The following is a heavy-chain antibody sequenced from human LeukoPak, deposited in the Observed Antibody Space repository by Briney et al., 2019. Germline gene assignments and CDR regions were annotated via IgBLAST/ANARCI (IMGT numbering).Heavy chain of an antibody. CDR3: ARDRRPDGHNPXXAXDX. V-gene: IGHV1-69*05. Sequence: GASVKVSCKASGGTFSSYAISWVRQAPGQGLEWMGGIIPIFGTANYAQKFQGRVTITTDESTSTAYMELSSLRSEDTAVYYCARDRRPDGHNPXXAXDXXGQGXMVTV. CDR2: IIPIFGTA. D-gene: IGHD5-24*01. J-gene: IGHJ3*02. CDR1: GGTFSSYA.